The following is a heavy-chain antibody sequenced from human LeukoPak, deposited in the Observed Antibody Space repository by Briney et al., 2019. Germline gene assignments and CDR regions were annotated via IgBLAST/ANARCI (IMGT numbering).Heavy chain of an antibody. CDR2: ISYDGSNK. V-gene: IGHV3-30*18. D-gene: IGHD2-15*01. Sequence: GGSLRLSCAASGFTFSSYGMHWVRQAPGKGLEWVAVISYDGSNKYYADSVKGRFTISRDNSKNTLYLQMNSLRAEDTAVYYCAKVDRYCSGGSCYSNRNDYWGQGTLVTVSS. CDR1: GFTFSSYG. J-gene: IGHJ4*02. CDR3: AKVDRYCSGGSCYSNRNDY.